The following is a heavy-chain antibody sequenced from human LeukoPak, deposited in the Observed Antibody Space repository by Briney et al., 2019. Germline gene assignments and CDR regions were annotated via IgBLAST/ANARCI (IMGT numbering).Heavy chain of an antibody. J-gene: IGHJ3*02. Sequence: SETLSLTCTVSGGSISSYYWSWIRQPPGKGLEWIGYIYYSGSTNYNPSLKSRVTISVDTSKNQFSLKLSSVTAADTAVYYCARHYLAYDAFDIWGQGTMVTVSS. CDR2: IYYSGST. V-gene: IGHV4-59*08. CDR3: ARHYLAYDAFDI. CDR1: GGSISSYY.